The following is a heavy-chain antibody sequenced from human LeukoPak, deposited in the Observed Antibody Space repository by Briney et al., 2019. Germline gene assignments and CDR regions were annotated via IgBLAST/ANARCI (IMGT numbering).Heavy chain of an antibody. Sequence: GGSLRLSCAASGFTFSSYGMSWVRQAPGKGLEWVSAISGSGGSTYYADSVKGRFTISRDNSKNTLYLQMNSLRAEDTAVYYCARPRIEYYDRPYYFDYWGQGTLVTVSS. J-gene: IGHJ4*02. V-gene: IGHV3-23*01. CDR3: ARPRIEYYDRPYYFDY. CDR1: GFTFSSYG. CDR2: ISGSGGST. D-gene: IGHD3-22*01.